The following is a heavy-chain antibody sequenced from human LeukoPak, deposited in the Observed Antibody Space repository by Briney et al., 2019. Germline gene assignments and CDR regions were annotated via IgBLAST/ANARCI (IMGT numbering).Heavy chain of an antibody. J-gene: IGHJ4*02. CDR1: GFTVSSNY. V-gene: IGHV3-11*04. CDR2: ISSSGRTV. CDR3: ARAYYASGNYYLPDY. D-gene: IGHD3-10*01. Sequence: GGSLRLSCAASGFTVSSNYMSRVRQAPGKGLEWVSYISSSGRTVYYADSVRGRFTISRDNAKNSLYLQMNSLRVEDTAIYYCARAYYASGNYYLPDYWGQGTLVTVSS.